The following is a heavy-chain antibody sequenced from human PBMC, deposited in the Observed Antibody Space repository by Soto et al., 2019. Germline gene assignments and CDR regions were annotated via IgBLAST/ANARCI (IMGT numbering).Heavy chain of an antibody. Sequence: PGGSLRLSCAASGFTFSSYAMHWVRQAPGKGLEWVAVISYDGSNKYYADSVKGRFTISRDNSKNTLYLQMNSLRAEDTAVYYCARDPPPYCTNGVCYARGGMDVWGQGTTVTAP. CDR1: GFTFSSYA. CDR2: ISYDGSNK. J-gene: IGHJ6*02. V-gene: IGHV3-30-3*01. D-gene: IGHD2-8*01. CDR3: ARDPPPYCTNGVCYARGGMDV.